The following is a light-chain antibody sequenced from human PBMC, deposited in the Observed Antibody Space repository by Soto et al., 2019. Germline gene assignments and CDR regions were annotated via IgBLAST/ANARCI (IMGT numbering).Light chain of an antibody. CDR2: DAS. J-gene: IGKJ1*01. CDR3: QQRSSSSPET. Sequence: EILLTQSPVTLSLSPGDRATLSCRASRSVSNSLAWYQQKPGQAPRLLIYDASTMHTGIPARFSGSGSGTEFTPPISGSVHQDVVVTYCQQRSSSSPETFGQGTKVEIK. CDR1: RSVSNS. V-gene: IGKV3-11*01.